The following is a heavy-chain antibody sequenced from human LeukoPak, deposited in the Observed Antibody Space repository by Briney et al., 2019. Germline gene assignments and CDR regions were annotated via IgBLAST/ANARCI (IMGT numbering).Heavy chain of an antibody. V-gene: IGHV4-39*01. CDR2: INYSGSP. CDR3: ARQASVVRGVIIPWFDP. CDR1: GDSIRSSSYS. J-gene: IGHJ5*02. Sequence: SETLSLTCTVPGDSIRSSSYSWGWIRQPPGKGLEWVGTINYSGSPYYNPSLQSRVTMSLDTSKNQVSLKLSSVTAADTAVYYCARQASVVRGVIIPWFDPWGRGTLVTASS. D-gene: IGHD3-10*01.